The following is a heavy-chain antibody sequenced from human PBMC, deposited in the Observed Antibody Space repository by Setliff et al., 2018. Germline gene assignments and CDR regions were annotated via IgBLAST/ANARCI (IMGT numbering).Heavy chain of an antibody. J-gene: IGHJ6*03. CDR1: GYTFTGYY. CDR3: AKARLYYYGSGSYGYYYYMDV. V-gene: IGHV1-2*02. D-gene: IGHD3-10*01. Sequence: VASVKVSCKASGYTFTGYYMHWVRQAPGQGLEWMGWINPNSGGTNYAQKFQGRVTMTRDTSTSTAYMELSRLRSDDTAVYYCAKARLYYYGSGSYGYYYYMDVWGKGTTVTVSS. CDR2: INPNSGGT.